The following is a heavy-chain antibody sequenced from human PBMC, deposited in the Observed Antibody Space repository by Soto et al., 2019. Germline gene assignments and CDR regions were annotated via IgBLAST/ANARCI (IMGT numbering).Heavy chain of an antibody. J-gene: IGHJ5*02. CDR2: IVVGSGNT. Sequence: QMQLGQSGPEVKKPGTSVKVSCKASGFTFTSSAVQWVRQARGQRLEWIGWIVVGSGNTDYAQKFQERVTITRDMSTSTAYMELSSLRSEDTAVYYCAADYRPGVLGFDPWGQGTLVTVSS. V-gene: IGHV1-58*01. D-gene: IGHD3-3*02. CDR3: AADYRPGVLGFDP. CDR1: GFTFTSSA.